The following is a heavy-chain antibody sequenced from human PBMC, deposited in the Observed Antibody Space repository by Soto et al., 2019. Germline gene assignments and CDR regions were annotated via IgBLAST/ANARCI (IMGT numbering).Heavy chain of an antibody. J-gene: IGHJ5*02. Sequence: QVQLVQSGGEVKKPGASVKVSCKASVYTFTNYGVTWVRQPPGHGLEWMGWISAYTDNPNYAQKFQGRVTMTIDTSTTTAYMDLRSLTSDDTAVYYCARVIPGAEAWFGPWGQGTLVTVSS. CDR3: ARVIPGAEAWFGP. CDR1: VYTFTNYG. D-gene: IGHD2-2*01. V-gene: IGHV1-18*01. CDR2: ISAYTDNP.